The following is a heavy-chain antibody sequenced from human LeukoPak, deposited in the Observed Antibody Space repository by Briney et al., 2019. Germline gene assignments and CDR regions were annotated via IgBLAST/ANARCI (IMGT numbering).Heavy chain of an antibody. CDR1: GYTLTALS. CDR3: ATVRYYDTPGDSDYFDY. Sequence: ASVKVSCRVSGYTLTALSMHWVRQAPGKGLEWMGGFDPDTVETIYAQKFQGRVTMTEDTSTDTAYMDLSSLRSEDTAVYYCATVRYYDTPGDSDYFDYWGQGTLVTVSS. D-gene: IGHD3-22*01. V-gene: IGHV1-24*01. J-gene: IGHJ4*02. CDR2: FDPDTVET.